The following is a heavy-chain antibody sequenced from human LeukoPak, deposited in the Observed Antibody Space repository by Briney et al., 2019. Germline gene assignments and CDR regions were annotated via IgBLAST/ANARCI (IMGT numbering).Heavy chain of an antibody. Sequence: GASVKVSCKASGYTFTSYGISWVRQAPGQGLEWMGWISAYNGNTNYAQKLQGRVTMTTDTSTSTAYMELRSLRSDDTAVYYCARDKSIAEHGGFDYWGQGTLVTVSS. V-gene: IGHV1-18*01. CDR2: ISAYNGNT. J-gene: IGHJ4*02. CDR1: GYTFTSYG. CDR3: ARDKSIAEHGGFDY. D-gene: IGHD6-6*01.